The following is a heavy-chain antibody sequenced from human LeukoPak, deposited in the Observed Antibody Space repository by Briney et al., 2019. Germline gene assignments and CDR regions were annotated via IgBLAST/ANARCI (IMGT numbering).Heavy chain of an antibody. CDR3: ARSGGYSYGYSFDY. CDR2: VYYSGST. J-gene: IGHJ4*02. V-gene: IGHV4-59*01. CDR1: GGSINSYY. D-gene: IGHD5-18*01. Sequence: KPSETLSLTCTVPGGSINSYYWSWIRQPPGKGLEWIGYVYYSGSTKYNPSLKSRLTISIDTSKNQFSLQLSSVTAADTAVHYCARSGGYSYGYSFDYWGQGTLVTVST.